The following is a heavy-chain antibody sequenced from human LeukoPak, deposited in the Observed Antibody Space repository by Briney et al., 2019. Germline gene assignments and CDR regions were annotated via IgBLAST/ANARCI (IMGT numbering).Heavy chain of an antibody. D-gene: IGHD2-15*01. CDR1: GGSFSGYY. CDR2: INHSGST. CDR3: ARALGVVVAATGWFDP. J-gene: IGHJ5*02. Sequence: SETLSLTCAVYGGSFSGYYWSGIRQPPGKGLEWIGEINHSGSTNYNPSLKSRVTISVDTSKNQFSLTLSSVTAADTAVYYCARALGVVVAATGWFDPWGQGTLVTVSS. V-gene: IGHV4-34*01.